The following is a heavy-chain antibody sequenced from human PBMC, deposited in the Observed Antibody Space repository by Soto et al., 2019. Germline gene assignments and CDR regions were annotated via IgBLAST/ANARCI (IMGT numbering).Heavy chain of an antibody. J-gene: IGHJ3*02. CDR2: INHSGST. CDR1: GGSFSGYY. Sequence: SETLSLTCAVYGGSFSGYYWSWIRQPPGKGLEWIGEINHSGSTNYNPSLKSRVTISVDTSKNQFSLKLSSVTAADTAVYYWARVIGCSSTSCYHDAFDIWGQGTMVTVSS. D-gene: IGHD2-2*01. CDR3: ARVIGCSSTSCYHDAFDI. V-gene: IGHV4-34*01.